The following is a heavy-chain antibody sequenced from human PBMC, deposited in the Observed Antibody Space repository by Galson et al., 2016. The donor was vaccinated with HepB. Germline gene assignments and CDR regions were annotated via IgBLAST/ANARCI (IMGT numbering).Heavy chain of an antibody. CDR1: GGTFSNYN. Sequence: SVKVSCKASGGTFSNYNLNWVRQAPGQGLEWMGGIIPLFGTARHAQKFQGRVTITADKSTSTVYMDLTNLRSEDTAVYFCARGDYDFRLGAFDIWGQGTLVTVSS. V-gene: IGHV1-69*06. D-gene: IGHD3-3*01. CDR3: ARGDYDFRLGAFDI. CDR2: IIPLFGTA. J-gene: IGHJ3*02.